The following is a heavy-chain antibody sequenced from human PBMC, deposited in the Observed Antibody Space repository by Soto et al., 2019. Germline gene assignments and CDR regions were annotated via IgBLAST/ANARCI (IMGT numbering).Heavy chain of an antibody. V-gene: IGHV4-31*03. CDR3: ARGVGQSYGSGPQSD. CDR1: GGSISSCCYY. CDR2: IYYSGST. J-gene: IGHJ4*02. D-gene: IGHD3-10*01. Sequence: PTETLSLTFTVSGGSISSCCYYWSWIRQHPGKGLEWIGYIYYSGSTYYNPSLKSRVTISVDTSKNQFSLKLSSVTAADTAVYYCARGVGQSYGSGPQSDWGQGTLVTVSS.